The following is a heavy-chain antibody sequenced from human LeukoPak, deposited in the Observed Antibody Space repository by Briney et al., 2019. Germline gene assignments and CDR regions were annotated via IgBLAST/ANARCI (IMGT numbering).Heavy chain of an antibody. V-gene: IGHV3-30*18. Sequence: GGSLRLSCAASGFIFSSYAIHWVRQAPGKGLEWVTAISYNGDNQHYADPVKGRFTISRDNSKNTVYLQIDALRTEDSAVYYCVKVYPTLTTSSVLGSWGQGTLVTVSS. J-gene: IGHJ4*03. CDR3: VKVYPTLTTSSVLGS. D-gene: IGHD4-17*01. CDR2: ISYNGDNQ. CDR1: GFIFSSYA.